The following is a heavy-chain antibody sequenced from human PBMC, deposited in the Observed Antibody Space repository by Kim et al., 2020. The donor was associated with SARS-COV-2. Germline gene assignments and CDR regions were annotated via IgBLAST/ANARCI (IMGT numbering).Heavy chain of an antibody. CDR1: GFTFGTYA. Sequence: GGSLRLSCAASGFTFGTYAMTWVRQAPGKGLEWVSSVSATGGSPYYLDSVKGRFTISRDNSKNTLYLQMNSLRAEDTAVYYCAKGSRGWTVDNWGQGALVTAS. V-gene: IGHV3-23*01. J-gene: IGHJ4*02. D-gene: IGHD6-19*01. CDR2: VSATGGSP. CDR3: AKGSRGWTVDN.